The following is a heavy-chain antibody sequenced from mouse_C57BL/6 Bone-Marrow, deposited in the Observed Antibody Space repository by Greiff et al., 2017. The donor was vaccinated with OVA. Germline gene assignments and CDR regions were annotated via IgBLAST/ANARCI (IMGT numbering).Heavy chain of an antibody. J-gene: IGHJ4*01. D-gene: IGHD2-4*01. V-gene: IGHV7-3*01. CDR1: GFTFTDYY. CDR3: ARSGLGDAMDY. Sequence: EVMLVESGGGLVQPGGSLSLSCAASGFTFTDYYMSWVRQPPGKALEWLGFIRNKANGYTTEYSASVKGRFTISRDNSQSILYLQMNALRAEDSATYYCARSGLGDAMDYWGQGTSVTVSS. CDR2: IRNKANGYTT.